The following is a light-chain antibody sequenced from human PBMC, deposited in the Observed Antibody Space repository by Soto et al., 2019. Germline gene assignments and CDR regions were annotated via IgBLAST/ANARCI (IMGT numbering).Light chain of an antibody. CDR3: QQYNTWRSIS. V-gene: IGKV3-15*01. J-gene: IGKJ5*01. Sequence: EIVMSQSPATLSVSPGERVTLSCSASQSVSNKLGWYQHKPGQPPRLLIYDTSTRAAGTPARFTGSGSGTDFTLTISSLQSEDFAVYYCQQYNTWRSISFGQGTRLEIK. CDR1: QSVSNK. CDR2: DTS.